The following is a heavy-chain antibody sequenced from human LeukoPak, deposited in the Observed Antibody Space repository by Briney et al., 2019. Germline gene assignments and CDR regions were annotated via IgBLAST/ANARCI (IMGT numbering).Heavy chain of an antibody. CDR1: GYTFTGYY. V-gene: IGHV1-2*02. Sequence: ASVKVSCKASGYTFTGYYMHWVRQAPGRGLEWMGWINPNSGGTSYAQKFQGRVTMTRDTSISTAYMELSRLRSDDTAVYYCARVECPRVVVVAAPSCYFDYWGQGTLVTVSS. D-gene: IGHD2-15*01. CDR3: ARVECPRVVVVAAPSCYFDY. CDR2: INPNSGGT. J-gene: IGHJ4*02.